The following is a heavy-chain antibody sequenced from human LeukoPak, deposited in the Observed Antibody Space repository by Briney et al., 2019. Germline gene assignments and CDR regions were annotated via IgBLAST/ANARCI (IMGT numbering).Heavy chain of an antibody. Sequence: GGSLRLSCAASGFTFDDYGVSWVRQAPGKGLEWVSGINWNGGSTGYADSVKGRFTISRDNAKNSLYLRMSSLRAEDTALYYCARTLYSSGWYFDYWGQGTLVTVSS. CDR1: GFTFDDYG. V-gene: IGHV3-20*04. D-gene: IGHD6-19*01. CDR3: ARTLYSSGWYFDY. CDR2: INWNGGST. J-gene: IGHJ4*02.